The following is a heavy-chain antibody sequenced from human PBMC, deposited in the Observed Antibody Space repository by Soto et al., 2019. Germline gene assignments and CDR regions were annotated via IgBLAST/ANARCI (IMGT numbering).Heavy chain of an antibody. J-gene: IGHJ4*02. CDR3: AREVVGTATIDY. V-gene: IGHV3-21*06. CDR2: ISTSSAYI. D-gene: IGHD2-21*02. Sequence: PGGSLRLSCTVSGFTFSTYSMNWVRQAPGKGLEWVSSISTSSAYIDYADSVKGRFTISRDNAKNSLYLQMNSLRAEDTAVYYCAREVVGTATIDYWGQGTLVTVSS. CDR1: GFTFSTYS.